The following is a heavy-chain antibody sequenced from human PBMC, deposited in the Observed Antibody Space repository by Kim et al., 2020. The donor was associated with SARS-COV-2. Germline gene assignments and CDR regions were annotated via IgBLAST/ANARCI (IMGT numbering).Heavy chain of an antibody. CDR1: GGSISSGGYY. J-gene: IGHJ3*02. Sequence: SETLSLTCTVSGGSISSGGYYWSWIRQHPGKGLEWIGYIYYSGSTYYNPSLKSRVTISVDTSKNQFSLRLSSVTAADTAVYYCARANSYGGSYWNDAFDIWGQGTMVTVSS. CDR2: IYYSGST. V-gene: IGHV4-31*03. D-gene: IGHD1-26*01. CDR3: ARANSYGGSYWNDAFDI.